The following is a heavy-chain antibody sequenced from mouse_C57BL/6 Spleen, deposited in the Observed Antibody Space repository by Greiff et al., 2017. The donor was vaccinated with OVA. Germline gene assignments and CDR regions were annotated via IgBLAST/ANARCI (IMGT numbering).Heavy chain of an antibody. D-gene: IGHD2-2*01. CDR3: ARGGYGAGLAY. CDR1: GYTFTSYW. V-gene: IGHV1-69*01. CDR2: IDPSDSYT. Sequence: QVQLQQPGAELVMPGASVKLSCKASGYTFTSYWMHWVKQRPGQGLEWIGEIDPSDSYTNYSQKFKGKATLTAEKSSSTAYMQLSSLTSEDSAVYYCARGGYGAGLAYWGQGTLVTVSA. J-gene: IGHJ3*01.